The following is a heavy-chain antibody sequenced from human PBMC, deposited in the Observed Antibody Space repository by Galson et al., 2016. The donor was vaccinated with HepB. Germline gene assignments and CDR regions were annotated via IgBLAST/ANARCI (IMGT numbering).Heavy chain of an antibody. CDR3: AKDAYTWRWLLSFFPNY. D-gene: IGHD5-24*01. V-gene: IGHV3-33*06. CDR1: GFTFNSFG. CDR2: IWYDGSNK. J-gene: IGHJ4*02. Sequence: SLRLSCAASGFTFNSFGMHWVRQAPGKGLEWVAVIWYDGSNKYYGDSVKGRFTISRDNSKNTLYLQMNSLRAEDTAVYYCAKDAYTWRWLLSFFPNYWGQGTLVTVSS.